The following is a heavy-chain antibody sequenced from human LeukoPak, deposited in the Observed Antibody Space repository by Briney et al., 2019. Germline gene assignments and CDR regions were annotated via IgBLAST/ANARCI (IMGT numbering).Heavy chain of an antibody. D-gene: IGHD2-21*01. CDR3: ARVVARDWFDP. CDR1: GGSISSYY. V-gene: IGHV4-59*12. Sequence: SETLSLTCTVSGGSISSYYWSWIRQPPEKGLEWIGYIYYSGSTNYNPSLKSRVTISVDTSKNQFSLKLSSVTAADTAVYYCARVVARDWFDPWGQGTLVTVSS. J-gene: IGHJ5*02. CDR2: IYYSGST.